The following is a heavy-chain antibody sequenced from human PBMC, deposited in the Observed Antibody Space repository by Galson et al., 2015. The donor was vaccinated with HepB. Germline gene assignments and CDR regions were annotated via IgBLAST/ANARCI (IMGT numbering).Heavy chain of an antibody. D-gene: IGHD6-13*01. Sequence: QSGAEVKKPGESLRISCKASGYTFTGYYMHWVRQAPGQGLGWMGWINPNSGGTNYAQKFQGRVTMTRDTSISTAYMELSRLRSDDTAVYYCARVLTAAGTEYFQHWGQGTLVTVSS. CDR2: INPNSGGT. V-gene: IGHV1-2*02. CDR3: ARVLTAAGTEYFQH. J-gene: IGHJ1*01. CDR1: GYTFTGYY.